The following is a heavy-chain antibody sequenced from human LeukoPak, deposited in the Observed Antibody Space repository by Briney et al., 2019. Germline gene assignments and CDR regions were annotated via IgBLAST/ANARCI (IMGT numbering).Heavy chain of an antibody. D-gene: IGHD3-10*01. V-gene: IGHV1-2*06. Sequence: ASVKVSCKASGYTFSGHYLHWVRQAPGQGLEWMGRINPNTGVTQYTENFQGRVTVTSATSISTAYMELSRLTSDDTAVYFCARLGLHGSGTYYFFDYWGQGTLVTVSS. CDR3: ARLGLHGSGTYYFFDY. CDR2: INPNTGVT. CDR1: GYTFSGHY. J-gene: IGHJ4*02.